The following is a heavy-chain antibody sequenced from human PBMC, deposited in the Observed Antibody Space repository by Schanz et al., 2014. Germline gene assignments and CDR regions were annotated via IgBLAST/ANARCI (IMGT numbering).Heavy chain of an antibody. Sequence: QVQLVQSGAEVKKPGASVKVSCQASGYTLKDHAMHWVRQAPGQGLEWMGRIIPILDKTNYAQKFQGRVTMTADKSTSTVYMEVSGLRSEDTAVYYCAKVDRTRYYAMDVWGQGTTVTVSS. D-gene: IGHD3-9*01. CDR2: IIPILDKT. V-gene: IGHV1-69*09. J-gene: IGHJ6*02. CDR1: GYTLKDHA. CDR3: AKVDRTRYYAMDV.